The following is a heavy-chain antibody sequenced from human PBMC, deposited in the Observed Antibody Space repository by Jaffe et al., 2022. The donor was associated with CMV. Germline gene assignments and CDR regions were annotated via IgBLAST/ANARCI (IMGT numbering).Heavy chain of an antibody. CDR1: GFTFSSYS. J-gene: IGHJ2*01. CDR2: ISSSSSYI. CDR3: ARDIVVIGRYFDL. D-gene: IGHD3-22*01. Sequence: EVQLVESGGGLVKPGGSLRLSCAASGFTFSSYSMNWVRQAPGKGLEWVSSISSSSSYIYYADSVKGRFTISRDNAKNSLYLQMNSLRAEDTAVYYCARDIVVIGRYFDLWGRGTLVTVSS. V-gene: IGHV3-21*01.